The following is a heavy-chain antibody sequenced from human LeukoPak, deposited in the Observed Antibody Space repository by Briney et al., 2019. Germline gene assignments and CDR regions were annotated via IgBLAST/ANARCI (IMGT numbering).Heavy chain of an antibody. Sequence: ASVKVSCKASGYTFTSYDINWVRQATGQGLEWMGWMNPNSGNTGYARKFQGRVTITRNTSISTAYMELSSLRSEDTAVYYCARGLGSVWGTGFDYWGQGTLATVSS. V-gene: IGHV1-8*03. CDR3: ARGLGSVWGTGFDY. D-gene: IGHD3-10*01. CDR1: GYTFTSYD. CDR2: MNPNSGNT. J-gene: IGHJ4*02.